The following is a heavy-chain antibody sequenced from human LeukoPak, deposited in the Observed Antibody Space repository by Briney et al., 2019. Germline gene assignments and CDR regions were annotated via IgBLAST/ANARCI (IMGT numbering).Heavy chain of an antibody. CDR2: MNPNSGNT. D-gene: IGHD1-1*01. CDR1: GGTFSSYA. CDR3: ARAANWHDDDWFDP. J-gene: IGHJ5*02. Sequence: ASVKVSCKASGGTFSSYAMNWVRQATGQGLEWMGWMNPNSGNTGYAPKFQGRVTMTRNTSISTAYMELSSLRSEDTAVYYCARAANWHDDDWFDPWGQGTLVTVSS. V-gene: IGHV1-8*02.